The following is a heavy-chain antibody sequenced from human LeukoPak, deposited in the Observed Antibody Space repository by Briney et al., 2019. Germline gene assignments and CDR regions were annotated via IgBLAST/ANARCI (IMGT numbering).Heavy chain of an antibody. D-gene: IGHD4-17*01. CDR2: INHSGST. CDR1: GGSFSGYY. J-gene: IGHJ4*02. CDR3: ARGLWDNGDRFDY. V-gene: IGHV4-34*01. Sequence: SETLSLTCAVYGGSFSGYYWSWIRQPPGKGLEWIGEINHSGSTNYNPSLKSRVTISLDTSKNQISLKLNSVTAADTAVYYCARGLWDNGDRFDYWGQGTLVPVSS.